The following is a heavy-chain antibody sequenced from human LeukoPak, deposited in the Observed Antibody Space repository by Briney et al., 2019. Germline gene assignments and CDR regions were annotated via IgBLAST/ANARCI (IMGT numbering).Heavy chain of an antibody. V-gene: IGHV4-34*01. J-gene: IGHJ5*02. CDR1: GASFSGYY. CDR3: AMLREGYPYWFAP. Sequence: KASETLSLTCAFYGASFSGYYWSWIRQPPGTGLEWIGETNHSENTNYNPSLKSRVTISADTSKNQFSLKLRSVTAADTAVYFCAMLREGYPYWFAPWGQGTLVTVSS. D-gene: IGHD6-13*01. CDR2: TNHSENT.